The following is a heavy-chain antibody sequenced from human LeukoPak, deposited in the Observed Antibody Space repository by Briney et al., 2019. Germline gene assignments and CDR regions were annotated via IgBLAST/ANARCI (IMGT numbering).Heavy chain of an antibody. CDR2: INPSGGST. CDR1: GYTFTGYY. Sequence: ASVKVSCKASGYTFTGYYMHWVRQAPGQGLEWMGIINPSGGSTSYAQKFQGRVTMTRDTSITTAYMELTSLRSDDTAVYYCARDLFYSVSGTYYNVGRVFNYWGQGTLVTVSS. D-gene: IGHD3-10*01. J-gene: IGHJ4*02. CDR3: ARDLFYSVSGTYYNVGRVFNY. V-gene: IGHV1-46*01.